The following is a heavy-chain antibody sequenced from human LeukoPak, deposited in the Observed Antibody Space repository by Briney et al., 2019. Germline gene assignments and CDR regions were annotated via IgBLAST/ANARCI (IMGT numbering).Heavy chain of an antibody. J-gene: IGHJ4*02. CDR3: ARNYYDSSGPSFDY. CDR2: IYYSGST. Sequence: SESLSLTCTVSGGSISSYYWSWIRQPPGKGLEWIGYIYYSGSTNYNPSLKSRVTISVDTSKNQFSLKLSSVTAADTAVYYCARNYYDSSGPSFDYWGQGTLVTVSS. D-gene: IGHD3-22*01. V-gene: IGHV4-59*08. CDR1: GGSISSYY.